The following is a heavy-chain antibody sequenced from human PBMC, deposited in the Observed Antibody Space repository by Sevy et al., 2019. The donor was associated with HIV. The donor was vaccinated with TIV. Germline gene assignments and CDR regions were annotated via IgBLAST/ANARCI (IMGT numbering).Heavy chain of an antibody. D-gene: IGHD4-17*01. CDR1: GFTFSSFG. CDR2: IWFDESNT. CDR3: AGDLEFYDSGDYGPAFMPDF. V-gene: IGHV3-33*01. Sequence: GGSLRLSCAASGFTFSSFGMHWVRQAPGKGLEWVAVIWFDESNTYYADSVKGRFTISRDIAKNTLHLLMNSLRAEDTAVYYCAGDLEFYDSGDYGPAFMPDFWGHRTLVTVSS. J-gene: IGHJ4*01.